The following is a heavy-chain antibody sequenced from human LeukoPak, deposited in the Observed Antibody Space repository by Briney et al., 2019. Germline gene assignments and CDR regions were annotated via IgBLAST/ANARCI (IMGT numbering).Heavy chain of an antibody. CDR1: GYTFTSYA. CDR3: ASFGAYSFDY. V-gene: IGHV7-4-1*02. J-gene: IGHJ4*02. CDR2: VNTGTGNP. D-gene: IGHD2-21*01. Sequence: ASVKVSCKTSGYTFTSYAMNWVRQAPGQRLEFMGWVNTGTGNPTYAQGFTGRFVFSLDTSVTTAYLQISTLRPEGTAVYYCASFGAYSFDYWGQGTLVTVSS.